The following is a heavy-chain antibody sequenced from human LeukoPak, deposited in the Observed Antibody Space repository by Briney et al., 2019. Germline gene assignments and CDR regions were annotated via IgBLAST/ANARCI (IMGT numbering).Heavy chain of an antibody. J-gene: IGHJ3*02. Sequence: SETLSLTCTVSGGSISSVDYYWSWIRQPPGKGLEWIGYIYFSGSTYYNPSLRSRVTISVDTSKNQFSLKLSSVTAADTAVYYCARSPFPDFWSGTGAFDIWGQGTMVTVSS. CDR2: IYFSGST. CDR1: GGSISSVDYY. CDR3: ARSPFPDFWSGTGAFDI. D-gene: IGHD3-3*01. V-gene: IGHV4-30-4*08.